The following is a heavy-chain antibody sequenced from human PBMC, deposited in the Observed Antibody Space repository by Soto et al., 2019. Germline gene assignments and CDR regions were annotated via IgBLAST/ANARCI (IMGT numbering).Heavy chain of an antibody. V-gene: IGHV3-66*01. CDR1: GFTVSSNY. Sequence: GGSLRLSCAASGFTVSSNYMSWVRQAPGKGLEWVSVIYSGGSTYYADSVKGRFTISRDNSKNTLYLQMNSLRAEDTAVYYCARDGTGPMVRGVIPILAFDIWGQGTMVTVSS. CDR3: ARDGTGPMVRGVIPILAFDI. CDR2: IYSGGST. J-gene: IGHJ3*02. D-gene: IGHD3-10*01.